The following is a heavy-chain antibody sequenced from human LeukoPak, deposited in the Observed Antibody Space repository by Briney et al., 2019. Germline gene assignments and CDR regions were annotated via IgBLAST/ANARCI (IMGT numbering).Heavy chain of an antibody. CDR2: IYGIGGFT. V-gene: IGHV3-23*01. CDR1: GFTFSNAW. CDR3: AKRGVAGTEYYFDY. Sequence: TGGSLRLSCAASGFTFSNAWMSWVRQAPGKGLEWVSIIYGIGGFTYYADSVRGRFTVSRDTFKNTVYPQMSSLRAEDTAVYYCAKRGVAGTEYYFDYWGQGTLVTVSS. J-gene: IGHJ4*02. D-gene: IGHD6-19*01.